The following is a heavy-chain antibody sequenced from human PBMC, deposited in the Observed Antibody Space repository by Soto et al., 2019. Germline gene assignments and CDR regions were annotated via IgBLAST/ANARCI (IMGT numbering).Heavy chain of an antibody. J-gene: IGHJ5*02. V-gene: IGHV3-9*01. D-gene: IGHD2-15*01. CDR3: AKDIGDT. Sequence: DVQLVESGGGLVQPGRSLRLSCAASGFTFDDYAMHWVRQAPGKGLEWVSGISWNSGSIGYADSVKGRFTISRDNAKNSLYLQMNSLRAEDTALYYCAKDIGDTWGQGTLVTVSS. CDR1: GFTFDDYA. CDR2: ISWNSGSI.